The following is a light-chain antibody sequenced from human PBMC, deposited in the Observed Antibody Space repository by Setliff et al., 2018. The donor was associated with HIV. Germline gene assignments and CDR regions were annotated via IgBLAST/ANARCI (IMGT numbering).Light chain of an antibody. CDR1: SSDVGGYIY. Sequence: QSVLTQPASVSGSPGQSITISCTGTSSDVGGYIYVSWYQQHPGKAPKLMIYDVSSRPSGVSHRFSGSKSGNTASLTISGLQAEDEADYYCSSYTSSSTSSFGGGTKVTVL. V-gene: IGLV2-14*03. J-gene: IGLJ3*02. CDR2: DVS. CDR3: SSYTSSSTSS.